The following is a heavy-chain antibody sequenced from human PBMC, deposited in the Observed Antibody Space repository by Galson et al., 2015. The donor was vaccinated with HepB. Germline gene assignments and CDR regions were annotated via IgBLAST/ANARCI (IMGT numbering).Heavy chain of an antibody. Sequence: SVKVSCKAAGYTFTGNGISWVRQAPGRGLEWVGWISANSGRTTYAWRLLGRLTLTTDTSTSAAYMELRSLRSDDTAIYYCARDRSHSLDFWGQGTLVTVSS. V-gene: IGHV1-18*04. CDR1: GYTFTGNG. CDR2: ISANSGRT. CDR3: ARDRSHSLDF. J-gene: IGHJ4*02. D-gene: IGHD2-15*01.